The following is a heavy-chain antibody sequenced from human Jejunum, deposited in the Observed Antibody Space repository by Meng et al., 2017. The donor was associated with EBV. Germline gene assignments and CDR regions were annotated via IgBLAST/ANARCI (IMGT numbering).Heavy chain of an antibody. CDR3: ARDPIRGYSSQGGFDY. CDR2: ISRSGDTI. J-gene: IGHJ4*02. Sequence: QGQWGGCGGGWVRPGGSLRLSCAVSGFTFSDYYMSWIRQAPGKGLEWLSYISRSGDTIYYADSVKGRFTVSRDNAKNSLYLQMNSLGAEDTAVYYCARDPIRGYSSQGGFDYWGQGTLVTVSS. CDR1: GFTFSDYY. V-gene: IGHV3-11*01. D-gene: IGHD5-12*01.